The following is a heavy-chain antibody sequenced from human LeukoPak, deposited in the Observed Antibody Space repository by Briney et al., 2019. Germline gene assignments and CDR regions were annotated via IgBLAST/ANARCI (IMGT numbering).Heavy chain of an antibody. D-gene: IGHD6-13*01. CDR2: IKQDGSEK. CDR1: GFTFSSYW. V-gene: IGHV3-7*01. Sequence: GGSLRLSCAASGFTFSSYWMSWVRQAPRKGLEWVANIKQDGSEKYYVDSVKGRFTISRDNAKNSLYLQMNSLRAEDTAVYYCARVPPMYSSSWYASYYYYMDVWGKGTTVTVSS. J-gene: IGHJ6*03. CDR3: ARVPPMYSSSWYASYYYYMDV.